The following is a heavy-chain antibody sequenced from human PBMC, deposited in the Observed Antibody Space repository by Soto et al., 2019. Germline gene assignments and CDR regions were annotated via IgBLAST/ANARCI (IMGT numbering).Heavy chain of an antibody. J-gene: IGHJ4*02. Sequence: SETLSLTCTVSGDSISSHYWNWIRQPPGKGLGWIGYIYHSGITSYNHSLKSRVTMSLDTSRKQFSLNLNSVTAADTAVYYCATLDTANDYWGQGTQVTVSS. CDR3: ATLDTANDY. V-gene: IGHV4-59*11. D-gene: IGHD5-18*01. CDR1: GDSISSHY. CDR2: IYHSGIT.